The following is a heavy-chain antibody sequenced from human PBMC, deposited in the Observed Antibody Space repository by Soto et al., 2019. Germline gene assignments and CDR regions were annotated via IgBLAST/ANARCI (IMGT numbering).Heavy chain of an antibody. Sequence: SETLSLTCAVYGGSFSGYYWSWIRQPPGKGVEWIGEVNHSGSTNYNTSLKSRVTISVDTTKNQFSLKLSFVTAADTAVYYCARGIVGSSSWYYYYGMDVWGQGTTVTVSS. CDR3: ARGIVGSSSWYYYYGMDV. J-gene: IGHJ6*02. D-gene: IGHD6-13*01. V-gene: IGHV4-34*01. CDR2: VNHSGST. CDR1: GGSFSGYY.